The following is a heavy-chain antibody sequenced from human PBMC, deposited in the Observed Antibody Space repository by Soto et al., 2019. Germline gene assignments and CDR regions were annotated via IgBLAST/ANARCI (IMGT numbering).Heavy chain of an antibody. CDR1: GFSLTTSGVG. Sequence: QITLNESGPTQVKPRQTLTLTCTFSGFSLTTSGVGVGWIRQSPGKAPAWLALIYWDDDKRYSPSLKSRRTITKDTAKNQVVLTMADVDPVDTATYYCAHRVLRTVFGLVTTTAIYFDFWGQGTPVAVSS. V-gene: IGHV2-5*02. J-gene: IGHJ4*02. D-gene: IGHD3-3*01. CDR2: IYWDDDK. CDR3: AHRVLRTVFGLVTTTAIYFDF.